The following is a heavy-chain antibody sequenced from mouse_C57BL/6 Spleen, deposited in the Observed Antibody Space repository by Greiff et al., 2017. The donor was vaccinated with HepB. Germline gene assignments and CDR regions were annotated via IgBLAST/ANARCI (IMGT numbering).Heavy chain of an antibody. CDR3: ARCGSRDYAMDY. D-gene: IGHD1-1*01. CDR2: IDPSDSET. J-gene: IGHJ4*01. Sequence: QVQLQQPGAELVRPGSSVKLSCKASGYTFTSYWMHWVKQRPIQGLEWIGNIDPSDSETHYSQKFKDKATLTVDKSSSTAYMQLSSLTSEDSAVYYCARCGSRDYAMDYWGQGTSVTVSS. CDR1: GYTFTSYW. V-gene: IGHV1-52*01.